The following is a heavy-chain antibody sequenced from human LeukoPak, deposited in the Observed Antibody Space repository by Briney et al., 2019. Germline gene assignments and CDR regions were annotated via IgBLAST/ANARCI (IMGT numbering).Heavy chain of an antibody. CDR1: GGSISDYY. CDR3: ARELSTAWPGFDS. Sequence: SETLSLTCTVSGGSISDYYWRWIRQPAGKGLEWIGRIYSSGSTNYNPSLKSRVTMSADKSKSQFSLKLSSVTAADTAVYYCARELSTAWPGFDSQGQGTLVTVSS. V-gene: IGHV4-4*07. CDR2: IYSSGST. J-gene: IGHJ4*02. D-gene: IGHD2-21*02.